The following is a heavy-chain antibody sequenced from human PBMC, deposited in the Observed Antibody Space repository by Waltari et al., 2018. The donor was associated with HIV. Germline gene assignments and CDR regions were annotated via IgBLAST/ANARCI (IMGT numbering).Heavy chain of an antibody. CDR3: ARDINGGWGY. CDR1: GFTFINYT. V-gene: IGHV3-48*01. Sequence: EVQLVESGGGLVQPGGSLRLSCAAAGFTFINYTMNWVRQDPGKGLEWVSYISRSSSSIFYADYVKGRFTISRDNAKNSLYLQMNSLRVEDTAVYYCARDINGGWGYWGQGTLVTVAS. D-gene: IGHD7-27*01. J-gene: IGHJ4*02. CDR2: ISRSSSSI.